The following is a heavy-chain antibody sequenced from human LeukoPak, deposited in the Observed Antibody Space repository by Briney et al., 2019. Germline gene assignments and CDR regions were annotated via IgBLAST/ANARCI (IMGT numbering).Heavy chain of an antibody. CDR3: ARDKPRGSYYGSIFDS. J-gene: IGHJ4*02. CDR2: IRDDGGEI. Sequence: GGSLRLSCEASGFPFRSYWMSWVRQAPGKGLEWVANIRDDGGEIYYVDSVKGRFTISRDNAKSSLFLQMNSLRAEDAAVYYCARDKPRGSYYGSIFDSWGQGTLVTVSS. V-gene: IGHV3-7*01. CDR1: GFPFRSYW. D-gene: IGHD1-26*01.